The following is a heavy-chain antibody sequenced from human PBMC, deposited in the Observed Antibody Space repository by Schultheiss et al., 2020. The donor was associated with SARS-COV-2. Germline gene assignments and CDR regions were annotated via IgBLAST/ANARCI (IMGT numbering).Heavy chain of an antibody. CDR3: ARDPGSYREFDY. Sequence: GGSLRLSCAASGFTFSSYEMNWVRQAPGKGLEWVSYISSSGSTIYYADSVKGRFTISRDNAKNSLYLQMNSLRDEYTAVYYCARDPGSYREFDYWGQGTLVTVSS. CDR1: GFTFSSYE. CDR2: ISSSGSTI. J-gene: IGHJ4*02. V-gene: IGHV3-48*03. D-gene: IGHD1-26*01.